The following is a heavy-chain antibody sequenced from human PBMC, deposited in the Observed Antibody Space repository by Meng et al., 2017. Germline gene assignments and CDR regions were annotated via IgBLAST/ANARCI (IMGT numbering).Heavy chain of an antibody. V-gene: IGHV4-59*01. CDR1: GGSISSYY. Sequence: VQLQESCPGLVKPSETLSLTCTVSGGSISSYYWSWIRQPPGKGLEWIGYIYYSGSTNYNPSLKSRVTISVDTSKNQFSLKLSSVTAADTAVYYCARIPTANWFDPWGQGTLVTVSS. D-gene: IGHD2-2*02. J-gene: IGHJ5*02. CDR3: ARIPTANWFDP. CDR2: IYYSGST.